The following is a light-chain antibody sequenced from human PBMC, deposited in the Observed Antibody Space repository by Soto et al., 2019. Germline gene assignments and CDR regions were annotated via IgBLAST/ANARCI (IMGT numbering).Light chain of an antibody. CDR2: RAS. Sequence: EIVMTQSPATLSVSPGERATLSCRASQSVSGNLAWYQQKPGRAPRLLIFRASTRATGVSARFSGSGSGTEFTLTISSLQSEDYAVYYCLHYNNWLYTFGQGTNLEIK. J-gene: IGKJ2*01. V-gene: IGKV3-15*01. CDR3: LHYNNWLYT. CDR1: QSVSGN.